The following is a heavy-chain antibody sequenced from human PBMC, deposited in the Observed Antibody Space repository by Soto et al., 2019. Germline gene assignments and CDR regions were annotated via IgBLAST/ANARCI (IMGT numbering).Heavy chain of an antibody. D-gene: IGHD1-26*01. CDR2: ISGSGDST. Sequence: QPGGSLRLSCAASGFTFSSYAMSWVRQAPGKGLEWVSGISGSGDSTYYADSVKGRFTISRDNSKNTLYLQMNSLRAEDTAVYCCAKEQGGRFYYFDYWGQGALVTVSS. CDR3: AKEQGGRFYYFDY. J-gene: IGHJ4*02. V-gene: IGHV3-23*01. CDR1: GFTFSSYA.